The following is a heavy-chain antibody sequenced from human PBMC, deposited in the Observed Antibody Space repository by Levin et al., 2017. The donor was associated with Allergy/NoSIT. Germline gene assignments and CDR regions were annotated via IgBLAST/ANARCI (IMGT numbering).Heavy chain of an antibody. CDR2: ISTTT. CDR1: GFTFSSFT. CDR3: AREKDRNCGGDCYYFDY. D-gene: IGHD2-21*02. V-gene: IGHV3-23*01. Sequence: GGSLRLSCAASGFTFSSFTMSWVRQAPGKGLEWVASISTTTYYADSVKGRFTISRDNSKDALYLQMNSLRDEDTAIYYCAREKDRNCGGDCYYFDYWGQGTLVTVSS. J-gene: IGHJ4*02.